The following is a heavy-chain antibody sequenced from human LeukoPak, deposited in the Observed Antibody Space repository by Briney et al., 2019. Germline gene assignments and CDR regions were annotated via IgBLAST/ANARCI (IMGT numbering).Heavy chain of an antibody. V-gene: IGHV4-59*11. D-gene: IGHD3-10*01. Sequence: SETLSLTCTVSGGSISSHYWSWIRQPPGKGLEWIGYIYYSGSTNYNPSLKSRVTISVDTSKNQISLNLSSVTAAHTLVYYCPRTRSYGSGSYYLAPNYYYYMDVWGKGTTVTVSS. J-gene: IGHJ6*03. CDR1: GGSISSHY. CDR3: PRTRSYGSGSYYLAPNYYYYMDV. CDR2: IYYSGST.